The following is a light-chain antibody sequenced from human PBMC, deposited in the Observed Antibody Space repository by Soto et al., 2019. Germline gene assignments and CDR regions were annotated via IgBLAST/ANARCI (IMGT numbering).Light chain of an antibody. J-gene: IGKJ1*01. CDR1: QSIINY. V-gene: IGKV1-39*01. CDR3: QQSYSTTWT. CDR2: AAS. Sequence: DIHMTPSPSTLSWSLGDRVTITFVASQSIINYFAWYQQKPVKAPKLLIYAASSLQSGVPSRFSGSGSETAFTLTISSLQPEDFATYSCQQSYSTTWTFGQGTTVDIK.